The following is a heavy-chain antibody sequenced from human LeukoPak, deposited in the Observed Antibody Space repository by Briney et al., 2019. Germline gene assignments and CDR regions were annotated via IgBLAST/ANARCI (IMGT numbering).Heavy chain of an antibody. J-gene: IGHJ1*01. CDR3: ARGRLGGYYHQGLAEYFQH. Sequence: SETLSLTCAVYGGSFSGYYWSWIRQPPGKGLERIGEINHSGSTNYNPSLKSRVTISVDTSKNQFSLKLSSVTAADTAVYYCARGRLGGYYHQGLAEYFQHWGQAPWSPSPQ. CDR2: INHSGST. V-gene: IGHV4-34*01. CDR1: GGSFSGYY. D-gene: IGHD3-22*01.